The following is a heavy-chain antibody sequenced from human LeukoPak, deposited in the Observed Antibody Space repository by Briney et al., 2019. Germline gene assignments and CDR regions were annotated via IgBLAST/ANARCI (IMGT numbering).Heavy chain of an antibody. D-gene: IGHD6-19*01. J-gene: IGHJ4*02. CDR1: GGSISSSSYY. Sequence: PSETLSLTCTVSGGSISSSSYYRGWIRQPPGKGLEWIGSIYYSGSTYYNPSLKSRVTISVDTSKNQFSLKLSSVTAADTAVYYCSRHSKSGIPVAGTPYWGQGTLVTVSS. V-gene: IGHV4-39*01. CDR3: SRHSKSGIPVAGTPY. CDR2: IYYSGST.